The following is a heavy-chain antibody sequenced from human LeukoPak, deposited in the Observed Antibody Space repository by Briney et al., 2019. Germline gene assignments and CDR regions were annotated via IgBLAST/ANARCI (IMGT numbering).Heavy chain of an antibody. D-gene: IGHD5-12*01. J-gene: IGHJ4*02. CDR3: AKAKRNSDYLFDY. CDR2: IGWNKDKI. V-gene: IGHV3-9*01. Sequence: SLRLSCAASGFTFDDYVMHWVRQAPGKGLEWVSSIGWNKDKILYADSLKGRFTISRDNARRSLFLQMDSQRAEDTAFYYCAKAKRNSDYLFDYWGQGTLVAVSS. CDR1: GFTFDDYV.